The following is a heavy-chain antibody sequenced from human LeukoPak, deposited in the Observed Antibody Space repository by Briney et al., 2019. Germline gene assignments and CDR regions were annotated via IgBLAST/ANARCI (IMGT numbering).Heavy chain of an antibody. Sequence: PGLSLRLSCAASGFTSSTYWMTWVRQAPGKGLEWVANIQHDGSERNYVESVKGRFTIARDNAKKSLYLQMNNLRAEDTAVYYCAAGSGWSSDYWGQGTLVTVSS. CDR3: AAGSGWSSDY. D-gene: IGHD6-19*01. CDR1: GFTSSTYW. CDR2: IQHDGSER. J-gene: IGHJ4*02. V-gene: IGHV3-7*03.